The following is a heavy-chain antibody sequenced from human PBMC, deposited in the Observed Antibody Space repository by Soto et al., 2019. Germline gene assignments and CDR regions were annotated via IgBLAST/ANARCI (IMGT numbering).Heavy chain of an antibody. V-gene: IGHV3-74*01. D-gene: IGHD3-9*01. J-gene: IGHJ6*03. CDR2: INSDGSST. Sequence: GGSLRLSCAASGFTFSSYWMHWVRQAPGKGLVWVSRINSDGSSTSYADSVKGRFTISRDNAKNTLYLQMNSLRAEDTAVYYCARGEGGYLDWLNYYYMDVWGKGTTVTVSS. CDR3: ARGEGGYLDWLNYYYMDV. CDR1: GFTFSSYW.